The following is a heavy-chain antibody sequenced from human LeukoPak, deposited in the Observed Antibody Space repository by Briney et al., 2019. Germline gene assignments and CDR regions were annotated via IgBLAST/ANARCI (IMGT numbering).Heavy chain of an antibody. CDR1: GFTFSSYW. CDR3: ARGGGVGATMKDAFDI. D-gene: IGHD1-26*01. V-gene: IGHV3-30-3*01. Sequence: GGSLRLSCAASGFTFSSYWMSWVRQAPGKGLEWVAVISYDGSNKYYADSVKGRFTISRDNSKNTLYLQMNSLRAEDTAVYYCARGGGVGATMKDAFDIWGQGTMVTVSS. CDR2: ISYDGSNK. J-gene: IGHJ3*02.